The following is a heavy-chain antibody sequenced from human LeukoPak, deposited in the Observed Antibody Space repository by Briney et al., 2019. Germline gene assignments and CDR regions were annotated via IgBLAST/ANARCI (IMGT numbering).Heavy chain of an antibody. Sequence: PGGSLRLSCAASGFTFSGSAMHWVRQASGKGLEWVGRIRSKANSYATAYAASVKGRFTISRDDSKNTAYLQMNSLKTEDTAVYYCTRPVYSSSWYTSNYYYYMDVWGKGTTVTVSS. CDR1: GFTFSGSA. J-gene: IGHJ6*03. V-gene: IGHV3-73*01. CDR3: TRPVYSSSWYTSNYYYYMDV. CDR2: IRSKANSYAT. D-gene: IGHD6-13*01.